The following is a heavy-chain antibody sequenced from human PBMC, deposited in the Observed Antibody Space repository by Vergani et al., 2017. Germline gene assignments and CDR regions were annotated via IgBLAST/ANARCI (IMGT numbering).Heavy chain of an antibody. CDR1: GDSISSGGYS. CDR2: IYHSGST. Sequence: QLQLQESGSGLVKPSQTLSLSCAVSGDSISSGGYSWSWIRQPPGKGLEWIGYIYHSGSTYYNPSLKSRVTISVDRSENQFTLKLSSVTAADTAVYYCARGHTYCGGDCYYDWGQGTLVTVSS. J-gene: IGHJ4*02. CDR3: ARGHTYCGGDCYYD. D-gene: IGHD2-21*02. V-gene: IGHV4-30-2*01.